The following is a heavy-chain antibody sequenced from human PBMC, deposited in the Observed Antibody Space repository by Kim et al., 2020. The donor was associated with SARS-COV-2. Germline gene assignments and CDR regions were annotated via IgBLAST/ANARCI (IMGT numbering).Heavy chain of an antibody. CDR2: IISSSSTI. D-gene: IGHD1-26*01. CDR1: GFTFSSYS. Sequence: GGSLRLSCAASGFTFSSYSMNWVRQAPGKGLEWVSYIISSSSTIYYADSVKGRFTISRDNAKNSLYLQMNSLRDEDTAVYYCARAPGAAPVLYYYYYYGMDVWGQGTTVTVSS. V-gene: IGHV3-48*02. J-gene: IGHJ6*02. CDR3: ARAPGAAPVLYYYYYYGMDV.